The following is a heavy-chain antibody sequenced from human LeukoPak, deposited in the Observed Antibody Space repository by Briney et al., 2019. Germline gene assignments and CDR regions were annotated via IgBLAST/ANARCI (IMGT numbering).Heavy chain of an antibody. V-gene: IGHV3-30-3*01. CDR3: ARDPTSGSFRNWFDP. D-gene: IGHD3-10*01. J-gene: IGHJ5*02. CDR1: GFTFSSYA. CDR2: ISYDGSNK. Sequence: PGGSLRLSCAASGFTFSSYAMHWVRQAPGKGLEWVAVISYDGSNKHYADSVMGRFTISRDNSNNTLFLQMDSLRAEDTAVYYCARDPTSGSFRNWFDPWGQGTLVTVSS.